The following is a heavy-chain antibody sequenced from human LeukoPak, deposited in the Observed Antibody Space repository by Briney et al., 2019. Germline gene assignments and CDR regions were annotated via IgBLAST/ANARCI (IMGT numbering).Heavy chain of an antibody. V-gene: IGHV4-59*01. CDR3: ARGNGSVYFFDY. J-gene: IGHJ4*02. Sequence: SETLSLTCTVSGGSTRSYYWSWIRQPPGKALEWIGYIYYTGFTNYNPSLKSQVTISLDTPKNQFSLKLTSVTAADTAVYYCARGNGSVYFFDYWSQGTLVTVSS. CDR2: IYYTGFT. D-gene: IGHD1-26*01. CDR1: GGSTRSYY.